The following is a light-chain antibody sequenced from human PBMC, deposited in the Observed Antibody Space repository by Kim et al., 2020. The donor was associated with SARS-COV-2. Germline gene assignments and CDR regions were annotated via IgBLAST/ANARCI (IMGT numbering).Light chain of an antibody. V-gene: IGKV3-20*01. J-gene: IGKJ4*01. CDR2: GAS. CDR1: QSVSSNY. Sequence: SPGERATRSCRASQSVSSNYLAWYQQKPGQAPRLLIYGASSRATGIPDRFSGSGSGTDFTLTISRLEPEDFAVYYCQQYGRSPLTFGGGTKVDIK. CDR3: QQYGRSPLT.